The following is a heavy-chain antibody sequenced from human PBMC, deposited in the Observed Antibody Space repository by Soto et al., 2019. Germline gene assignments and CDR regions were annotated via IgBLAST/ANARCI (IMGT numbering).Heavy chain of an antibody. CDR1: GYTFTSYY. CDR3: ARGSSLMITFGGVIGLFDY. V-gene: IGHV1-46*01. CDR2: INPSGGST. J-gene: IGHJ4*02. D-gene: IGHD3-16*02. Sequence: QVQLVQSGAEVKKPGASVKVSCKASGYTFTSYYMHWVRQAPGQGLEWMGIINPSGGSTSYAQKFQGRVTMTRDTSTSTVYMELSSLRSEVTAVYYCARGSSLMITFGGVIGLFDYWGQGTLVTVSS.